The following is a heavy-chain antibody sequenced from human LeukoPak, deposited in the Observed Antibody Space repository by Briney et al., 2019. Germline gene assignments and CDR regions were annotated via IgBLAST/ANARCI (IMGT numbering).Heavy chain of an antibody. CDR3: ARGHLYSFDH. J-gene: IGHJ4*02. V-gene: IGHV3-74*01. CDR2: TTDDATTT. CDR1: GFTFSRDW. D-gene: IGHD4-11*01. Sequence: PGGSLRLSCAASGFTFSRDWMHWVRQAPGKGLVWVSRTTDDATTTYADSVRGRFTISRDIAKKTLYLQMNSLRAEDTAVYYCARGHLYSFDHWGQGALVTVSS.